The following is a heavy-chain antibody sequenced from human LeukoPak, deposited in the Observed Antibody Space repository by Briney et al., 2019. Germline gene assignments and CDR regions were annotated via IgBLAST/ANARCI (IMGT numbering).Heavy chain of an antibody. Sequence: GGSLRLSCAASGFTFSSYSMNWVRQAPGKGLEWVSSISSSSSYIYYADSVKGRFTISRDNAKNSLYLQMNSLRAEDTAVYYCARVTRWELLLSDAFDIWGQGTMVTVSS. V-gene: IGHV3-21*04. CDR3: ARVTRWELLLSDAFDI. D-gene: IGHD1-26*01. CDR2: ISSSSSYI. J-gene: IGHJ3*02. CDR1: GFTFSSYS.